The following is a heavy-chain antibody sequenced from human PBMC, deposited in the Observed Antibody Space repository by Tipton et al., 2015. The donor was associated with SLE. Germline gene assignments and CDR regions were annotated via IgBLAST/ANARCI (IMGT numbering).Heavy chain of an antibody. J-gene: IGHJ6*03. V-gene: IGHV4-59*01. CDR1: DGSINTYY. Sequence: TLSLTCTVSDGSINTYYWSWIRQPPGKGLEWIGYISYSGSTNYNPSLKSRVTISVDTSENQFSLRLSSVTAADTAVYYCARAPAPAPPTHYYYYFMDVWGHGTTVTVSS. CDR3: ARAPAPAPPTHYYYYFMDV. CDR2: ISYSGST. D-gene: IGHD2-2*01.